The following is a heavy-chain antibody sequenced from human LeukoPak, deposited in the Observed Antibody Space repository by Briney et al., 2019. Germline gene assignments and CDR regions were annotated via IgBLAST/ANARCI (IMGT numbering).Heavy chain of an antibody. Sequence: ETLSFTCAVYGGAFSGYYWSWIRQPPGKGLEWIGEINHSGSTNYNPSLKSRVTISVDTSKNQFSLKLSSVTAADTAVYYCARVDNFWSGYYTGLVDYWGQGTLVTVSS. J-gene: IGHJ4*02. D-gene: IGHD3-3*01. CDR2: INHSGST. CDR3: ARVDNFWSGYYTGLVDY. V-gene: IGHV4-34*01. CDR1: GGAFSGYY.